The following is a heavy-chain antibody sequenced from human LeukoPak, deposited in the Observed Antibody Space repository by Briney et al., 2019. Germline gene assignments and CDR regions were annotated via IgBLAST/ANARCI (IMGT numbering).Heavy chain of an antibody. Sequence: GGSLRLSCAASGFTFSIYWMSWVRQAPGKGLEWVANIKQDGSEKYYVDSVKGRFTISRDNAKNSLYLEMNSLRAEDTAVYYCARDQRWRFNFDSWGQGILVTVSS. CDR3: ARDQRWRFNFDS. CDR1: GFTFSIYW. D-gene: IGHD4-23*01. V-gene: IGHV3-7*01. J-gene: IGHJ4*02. CDR2: IKQDGSEK.